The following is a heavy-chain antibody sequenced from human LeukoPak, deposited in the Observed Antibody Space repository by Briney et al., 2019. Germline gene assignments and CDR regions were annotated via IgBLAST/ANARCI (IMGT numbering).Heavy chain of an antibody. CDR3: ARVTMVRGVAMDWFDP. V-gene: IGHV4-34*01. Sequence: SETLSLTCAVYGESFSGYYWSWIRQSPGKGLEWIAEITHSGRTNHNPSLESRISISLDTSRNQFSLKLSSVTAADMGVYYCARVTMVRGVAMDWFDPWGQGTLVTVSS. CDR1: GESFSGYY. J-gene: IGHJ5*02. D-gene: IGHD3-10*01. CDR2: ITHSGRT.